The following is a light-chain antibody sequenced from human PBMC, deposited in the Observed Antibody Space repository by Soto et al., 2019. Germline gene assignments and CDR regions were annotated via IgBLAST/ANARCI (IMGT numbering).Light chain of an antibody. CDR1: SSDFGGYNY. J-gene: IGLJ2*01. CDR2: EVT. V-gene: IGLV2-14*01. Sequence: QSALTQPASVSWSLGQSITISCTGTSSDFGGYNYVSWYQQHPGKDPKVVIFEVTKRPSGVSSRFSGSKSGNTASLTVSGLQAEDEGDYYCSSYTSSRTVLFGGGTKLTVL. CDR3: SSYTSSRTVL.